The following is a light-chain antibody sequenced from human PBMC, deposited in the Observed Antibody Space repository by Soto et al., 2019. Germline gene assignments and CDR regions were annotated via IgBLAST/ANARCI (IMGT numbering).Light chain of an antibody. CDR1: SSNFGSSYD. Sequence: QSVLTQPPSVSGAPGQRVTISCTGSSSNFGSSYDVHWYRQLPGTAPKLLIYGNNNRPSGVPDRFSGSKSGTSASLAFTGLQAEDEADYYCQSYDSGLYVVFGGGTKLTVL. V-gene: IGLV1-40*01. J-gene: IGLJ2*01. CDR3: QSYDSGLYVV. CDR2: GNN.